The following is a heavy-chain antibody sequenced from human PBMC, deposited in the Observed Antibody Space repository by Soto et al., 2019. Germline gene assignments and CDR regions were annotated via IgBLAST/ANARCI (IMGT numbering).Heavy chain of an antibody. CDR1: VFTFSSYW. J-gene: IGHJ4*02. V-gene: IGHV3-74*01. CDR3: ARALRYSDWLLLGLFDY. D-gene: IGHD3-9*01. Sequence: GGSLRLSCAASVFTFSSYWMHWVRQAPGKGLVWVSRINSDGSSTSYADSVKGRFTISRDNAKNTLYLQMNSLRAEDTAVYYCARALRYSDWLLLGLFDYWGQGTLVTVSS. CDR2: INSDGSST.